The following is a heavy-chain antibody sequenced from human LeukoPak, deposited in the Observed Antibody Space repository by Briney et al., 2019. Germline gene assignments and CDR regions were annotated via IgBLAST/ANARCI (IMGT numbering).Heavy chain of an antibody. CDR3: ARRVDYDFWSGYKGYFDY. CDR1: GGSMSSSY. J-gene: IGHJ4*02. CDR2: IYHSGGT. Sequence: PSETLSLTCTVSGGSMSSSYWSWIRQPPGKGLEWIGYIYHSGGTYYNPSLKSRVTLSVDRSKNQFSLNLSSVTAADTAVYYCARRVDYDFWSGYKGYFDYWGQGILVTVSS. V-gene: IGHV4-59*12. D-gene: IGHD3-3*01.